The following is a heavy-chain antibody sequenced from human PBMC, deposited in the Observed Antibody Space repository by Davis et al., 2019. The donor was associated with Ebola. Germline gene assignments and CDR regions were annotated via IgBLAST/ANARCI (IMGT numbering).Heavy chain of an antibody. V-gene: IGHV5-51*01. CDR3: ARILTRFGELLDWFDP. J-gene: IGHJ5*02. Sequence: KVSCKGSGYSFTSYWIGWVRQMHGKGLEWMGIIYPGDSDTRYSPSFQGQVTISADKSISTAYLQWSSLKASDTAMYYCARILTRFGELLDWFDPWGQGTLVTVSS. CDR2: IYPGDSDT. D-gene: IGHD3-10*02. CDR1: GYSFTSYW.